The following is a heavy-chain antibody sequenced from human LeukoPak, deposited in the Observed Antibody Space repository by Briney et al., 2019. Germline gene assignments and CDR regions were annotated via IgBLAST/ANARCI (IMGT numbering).Heavy chain of an antibody. CDR2: ISGLGIST. J-gene: IGHJ4*02. V-gene: IGHV3-11*04. D-gene: IGHD3-22*01. CDR1: GFTFHDYY. Sequence: GGSLRLSCAASGFTFHDYYMSWICHVPGKGLEWVSHISGLGISTKYGDSVKGRFTISRDNAKNSLYLQMNSLGAEDTAVYYCARRYYYDTSGYSIDHWGQGTLVTVSA. CDR3: ARRYYYDTSGYSIDH.